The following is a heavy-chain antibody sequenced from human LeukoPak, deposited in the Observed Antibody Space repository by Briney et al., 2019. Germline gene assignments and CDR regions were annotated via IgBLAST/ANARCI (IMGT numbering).Heavy chain of an antibody. CDR3: IRVNNGYAKDFDY. J-gene: IGHJ4*02. D-gene: IGHD2-8*01. CDR2: IRSKAYGGTT. CDR1: GFTFGDYA. V-gene: IGHV3-49*04. Sequence: PGGSLRLSCTASGFTFGDYAMSWVRQAPGKGLEWVGFIRSKAYGGTTEYAASVKGRFTISRDDSKSIAYLQMNSLKTEDTAVYYCIRVNNGYAKDFDYWGQGTLVTVSS.